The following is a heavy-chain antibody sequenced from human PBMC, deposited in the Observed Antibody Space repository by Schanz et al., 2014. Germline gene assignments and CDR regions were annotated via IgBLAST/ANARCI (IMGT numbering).Heavy chain of an antibody. V-gene: IGHV3-21*01. CDR1: GFTFSSYK. D-gene: IGHD3-9*01. J-gene: IGHJ4*02. Sequence: EVQLVESGGGLVQPGGSLRLSCGGSGFTFSSYKMNWVRQAPGKGLEWVSSISSSGSYIHYADSVKGRFTISRDNAKNTLYLQMNSLRAEDTAVYYCARDSRPNYDFLTAYYSIDYWGQGALVTVSS. CDR2: ISSSGSYI. CDR3: ARDSRPNYDFLTAYYSIDY.